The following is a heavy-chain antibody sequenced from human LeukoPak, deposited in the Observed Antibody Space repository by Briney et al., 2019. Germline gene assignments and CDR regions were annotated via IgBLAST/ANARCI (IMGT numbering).Heavy chain of an antibody. CDR1: GGTFSSYA. Sequence: SVKVSCKASGGTFSSYAISWVRQAPGQGLEWMGGIIPIFGTANYAQKSQGRVTITTDESTSTAYMELSSLRSEDTAVYYCAREVSGDSYNWFDPWGQGTLVTVSS. V-gene: IGHV1-69*05. D-gene: IGHD3-10*01. CDR2: IIPIFGTA. CDR3: AREVSGDSYNWFDP. J-gene: IGHJ5*02.